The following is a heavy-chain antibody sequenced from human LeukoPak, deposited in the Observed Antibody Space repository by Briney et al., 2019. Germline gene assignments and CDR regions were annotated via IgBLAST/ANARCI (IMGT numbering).Heavy chain of an antibody. V-gene: IGHV1-2*02. D-gene: IGHD6-6*01. CDR2: INPNSGGT. J-gene: IGHJ4*02. Sequence: ASVMVSCKASGYTFTVYYIHWVRQAPGQGLEWMGWINPNSGGTNCAQKFQGRVTMTRDTSISTAYMELSSLRSDDTAVYYCARDPSSSFYFDYWGLGTLVTVSS. CDR1: GYTFTVYY. CDR3: ARDPSSSFYFDY.